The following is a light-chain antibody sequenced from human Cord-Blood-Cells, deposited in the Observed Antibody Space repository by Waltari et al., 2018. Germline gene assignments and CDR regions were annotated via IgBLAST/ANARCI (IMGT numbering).Light chain of an antibody. CDR1: QSGSSSY. V-gene: IGKV3-20*01. J-gene: IGKJ3*01. CDR3: QQYGSSPFT. CDR2: GAS. Sequence: EIVLTQSPGTLSLSPGESATLSCRASQSGSSSYLAWYQQKPGQAPRLLIYGASSRATGIPDRFSGSGSGTDFTLTISRLEPEDFAVYYCQQYGSSPFTFGPGTKVDIK.